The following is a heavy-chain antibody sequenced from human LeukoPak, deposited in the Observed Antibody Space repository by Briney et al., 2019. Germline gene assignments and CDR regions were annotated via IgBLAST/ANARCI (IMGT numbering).Heavy chain of an antibody. D-gene: IGHD2-15*01. CDR1: GGTFSSYA. J-gene: IGHJ6*02. CDR2: IIPILGIA. CDR3: ARVAGDMEVWYYYYGMDV. Sequence: ASVKVSCKGSGGTFSSYAISWVRQAPGQGLEWMGRIIPILGIANYAQKFQGRVTITADKSTSTAYMELSSLRSEDTAVYYCARVAGDMEVWYYYYGMDVWGQGTTVTVSS. V-gene: IGHV1-69*04.